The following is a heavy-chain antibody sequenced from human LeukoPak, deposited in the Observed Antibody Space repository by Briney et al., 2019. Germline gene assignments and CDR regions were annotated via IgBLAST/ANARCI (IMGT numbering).Heavy chain of an antibody. CDR2: ISAYNGNT. Sequence: ASVKVSCKASGYTFTSYGISWVRQAPGQGLEWMGWISAYNGNTNYAQKLQGRVTMTTDTSTSTAYMELRSLRSDDTAVYYCARDLRRWSSSSLYAFDIWGQGTMVTVSS. V-gene: IGHV1-18*01. J-gene: IGHJ3*02. CDR1: GYTFTSYG. CDR3: ARDLRRWSSSSLYAFDI. D-gene: IGHD6-6*01.